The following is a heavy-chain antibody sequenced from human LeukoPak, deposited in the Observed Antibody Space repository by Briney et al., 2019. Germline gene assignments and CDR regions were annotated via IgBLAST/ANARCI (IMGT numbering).Heavy chain of an antibody. Sequence: TLSLTCPVSGGSISSGSYYWSWIRQPAGQGLEWIGRIHISGSTNYNPSLKSRVTMSVDTSKNQFSLKLRSVTAADTAVYYCARDSYYYDSSGYLILDYWGQGILVAVSS. CDR3: ARDSYYYDSSGYLILDY. J-gene: IGHJ4*02. D-gene: IGHD3-22*01. V-gene: IGHV4-61*02. CDR1: GGSISSGSYY. CDR2: IHISGST.